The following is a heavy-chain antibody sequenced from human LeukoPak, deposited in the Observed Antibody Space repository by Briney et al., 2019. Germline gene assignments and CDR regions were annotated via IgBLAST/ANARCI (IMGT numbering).Heavy chain of an antibody. CDR1: GYALTDHH. V-gene: IGHV1-2*02. CDR3: ARDPVDGYSHYGF. CDR2: IRPNSDGI. D-gene: IGHD5-24*01. J-gene: IGHJ4*02. Sequence: GASVKVSCKASGYALTDHHLIWVRQAPGQGLEWMGWIRPNSDGIRYAHEFQGRVTMTRDTSISTAYMELTSLTSDDTAIYYCARDPVDGYSHYGFWGQGTLVTVSS.